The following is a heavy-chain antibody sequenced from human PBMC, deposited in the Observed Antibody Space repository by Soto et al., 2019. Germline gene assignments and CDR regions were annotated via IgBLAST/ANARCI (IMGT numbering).Heavy chain of an antibody. CDR2: ISTRSDI. CDR3: AREETAWPLAYGLDV. J-gene: IGHJ6*02. Sequence: GGSLRLSCAASGFTFSGYSMNWVRQAPGKGLEWVASISTRSDIYYADSVKGRFTISRDNAKNSVSLQMNGLRAEDTAVYYCAREETAWPLAYGLDVWGQGTTVTASS. V-gene: IGHV3-21*01. D-gene: IGHD2-21*02. CDR1: GFTFSGYS.